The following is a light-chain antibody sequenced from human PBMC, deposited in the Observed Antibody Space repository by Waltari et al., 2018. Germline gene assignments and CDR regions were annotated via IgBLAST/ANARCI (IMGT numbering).Light chain of an antibody. CDR1: SSDIGNLNF. J-gene: IGLJ3*02. CDR2: EVN. V-gene: IGLV2-23*02. CDR3: CSYAGITAWV. Sequence: QSALTQPASVPGSPGQSLTISCTGTSSDIGNLNFVSWYQRHPGKAPKLIIYEVNKRPSGISNRFSGSKSGNTASLTVSGLQAEDEADYYCCSYAGITAWVFGGGTKLTVL.